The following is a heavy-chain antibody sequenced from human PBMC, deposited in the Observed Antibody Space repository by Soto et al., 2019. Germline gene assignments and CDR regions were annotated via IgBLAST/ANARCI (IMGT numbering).Heavy chain of an antibody. J-gene: IGHJ4*02. CDR1: GFTFSTYG. CDR2: ISYDGSNK. CDR3: AKGNYFDSSGYYTDY. V-gene: IGHV3-30*18. Sequence: GGSLRLSCAVSGFTFSTYGMHWVRQAPSKGLEWVAVISYDGSNKYYADSVEGRFTISRDNSKNTLFLQMNSLRAEDTAVYYCAKGNYFDSSGYYTDYWGQGTVVTVSS. D-gene: IGHD3-22*01.